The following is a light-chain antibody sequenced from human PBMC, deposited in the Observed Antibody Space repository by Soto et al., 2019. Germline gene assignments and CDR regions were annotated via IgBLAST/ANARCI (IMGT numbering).Light chain of an antibody. J-gene: IGLJ2*01. Sequence: QSALTQPPSASGSPGQSVTISCTGAANNIGGYNFVSWYQQHPGKAPKLIISEFRERPSGVPDRFSGSKSGNMASLTVSGLQAEDEADYYCSSYAGSNNVIFGGGTKLTVL. CDR3: SSYAGSNNVI. CDR2: EFR. CDR1: ANNIGGYNF. V-gene: IGLV2-8*01.